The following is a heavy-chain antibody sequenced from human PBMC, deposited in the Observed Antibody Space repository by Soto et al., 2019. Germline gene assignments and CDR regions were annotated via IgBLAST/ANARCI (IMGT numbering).Heavy chain of an antibody. V-gene: IGHV5-10-1*01. CDR3: ARQPITMIVSYYGMDV. Sequence: GESLKTPLQCSWYSFPSFWIGRVREIPGKGLEWMGRIDPSDSYTNYSPSFQGHVTISADKSISTAYLQWSSLKASDTAMYYCARQPITMIVSYYGMDVWGQGTTVTVSS. CDR2: IDPSDSYT. CDR1: WYSFPSFW. D-gene: IGHD3-22*01. J-gene: IGHJ6*02.